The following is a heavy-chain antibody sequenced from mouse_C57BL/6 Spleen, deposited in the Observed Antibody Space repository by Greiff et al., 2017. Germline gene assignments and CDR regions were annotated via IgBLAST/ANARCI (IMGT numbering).Heavy chain of an antibody. J-gene: IGHJ2*01. D-gene: IGHD2-4*01. CDR2: ISYDGSN. CDR3: ARDRDYDGFDY. V-gene: IGHV3-6*01. Sequence: ESGPGLVKPSQSLSLTCSVTGYSITSGYYWNWIRQFPGNKLAWMGYISYDGSNNYNPSLKNRISITRDTSKNQFFLKLNSVTTEDTATYYCARDRDYDGFDYWGQGTTLTVSS. CDR1: GYSITSGYY.